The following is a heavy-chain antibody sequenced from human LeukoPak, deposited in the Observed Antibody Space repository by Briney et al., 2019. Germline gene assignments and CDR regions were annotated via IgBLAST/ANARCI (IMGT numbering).Heavy chain of an antibody. V-gene: IGHV3-23*01. CDR3: AKGGSGSYSWFDY. J-gene: IGHJ4*02. CDR1: GFTFSSYA. CDR2: ISGSGGST. Sequence: GGSLRLSCAASGFTFSSYAMSWVRQAPGKGLEWVSTISGSGGSTYYADSVRGRFTISRDNSKNTLYLHMNSLRAEDTAVYYCAKGGSGSYSWFDYWGQGTLVTVSS. D-gene: IGHD1-26*01.